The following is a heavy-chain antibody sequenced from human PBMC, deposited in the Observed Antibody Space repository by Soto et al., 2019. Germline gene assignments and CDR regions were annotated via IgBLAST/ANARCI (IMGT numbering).Heavy chain of an antibody. CDR3: AGGTVVTHFDY. CDR1: GYTFTSYA. Sequence: QVQLVQSGAEEKKPGASVKVSCKASGYTFTSYAMHWVRQAPGQRLEWMGWINAGNGNTKYSQKFQGSVTITRDTSASTAYRELSSLRSEDTAVYYCAGGTVVTHFDYWGQGTLVTVSS. CDR2: INAGNGNT. J-gene: IGHJ4*02. V-gene: IGHV1-3*05. D-gene: IGHD2-15*01.